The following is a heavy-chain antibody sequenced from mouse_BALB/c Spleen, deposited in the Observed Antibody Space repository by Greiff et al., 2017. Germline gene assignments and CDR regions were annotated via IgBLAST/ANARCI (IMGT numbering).Heavy chain of an antibody. CDR1: GFTFSSYA. J-gene: IGHJ4*01. D-gene: IGHD1-1*02. Sequence: EVTLVESGGGLVKPGGSLKLSCAASGFTFSSYAMSWVRQSPEKRLEWVAEISSGGSYTYYPDTVTGRFTISRDNAKNTLYLEMSSLRSEDTAMYYCERGYGRYYAMDYWGQGTSVTVSS. CDR3: ERGYGRYYAMDY. V-gene: IGHV5-9-4*01. CDR2: ISSGGSYT.